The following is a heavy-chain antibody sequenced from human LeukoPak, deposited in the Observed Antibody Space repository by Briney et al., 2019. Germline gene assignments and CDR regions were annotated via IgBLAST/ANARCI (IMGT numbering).Heavy chain of an antibody. D-gene: IGHD2-2*01. J-gene: IGHJ5*02. CDR1: GGTFSSYA. Sequence: SVKVSCKASGGTFSSYAISWVRQAPGQGREWMGGIIPIFGTANYAQKFQGRVTITADKSTSTAYMELSSLRSEDTAVYYCARSYCSSTSCYVRMAGWFDPWGQGTLVTVSS. CDR2: IIPIFGTA. CDR3: ARSYCSSTSCYVRMAGWFDP. V-gene: IGHV1-69*06.